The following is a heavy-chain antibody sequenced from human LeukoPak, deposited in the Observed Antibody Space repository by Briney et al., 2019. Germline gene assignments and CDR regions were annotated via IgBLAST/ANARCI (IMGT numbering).Heavy chain of an antibody. V-gene: IGHV3-33*01. CDR2: IWYDGSNK. CDR1: GFTFSSYG. D-gene: IGHD3-3*01. Sequence: GGSLRLSCAASGFTFSSYGMHWVRQAPGKGLEWVAVIWYDGSNKYYADSVKGRFTISRDNSKNTLYLQMNSLRAEDTAVYYCARDQETYYDFWSGYYSQDYWGQGTLVTVSS. CDR3: ARDQETYYDFWSGYYSQDY. J-gene: IGHJ4*02.